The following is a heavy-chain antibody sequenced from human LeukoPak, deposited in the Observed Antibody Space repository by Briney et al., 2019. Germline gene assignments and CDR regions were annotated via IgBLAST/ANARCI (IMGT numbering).Heavy chain of an antibody. Sequence: GGSLRLSCAASGFTFSSYAMHWVRQAPGKGLEWVAVISYDGSNKYYADSVKGRFTTSRDNSKNTLYLQMNSLRAEDTAVYYCARLGTYCSSTSCSSPWGQGTLVTVSS. CDR1: GFTFSSYA. J-gene: IGHJ5*02. V-gene: IGHV3-30*01. CDR3: ARLGTYCSSTSCSSP. D-gene: IGHD2-2*01. CDR2: ISYDGSNK.